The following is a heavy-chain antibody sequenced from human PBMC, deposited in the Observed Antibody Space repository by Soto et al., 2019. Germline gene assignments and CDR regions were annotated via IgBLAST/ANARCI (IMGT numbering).Heavy chain of an antibody. V-gene: IGHV1-18*04. J-gene: IGHJ4*01. D-gene: IGHD4-17*01. CDR1: GYTFTYYE. CDR2: ISAYSGNT. Sequence: GASVKVSCKASGYTFTYYEITWVRQAPGQGLERMGWISAYSGNTNYAQKLQGRLTMTTDTSTNTAYMELRSLRSDDTAVYYCARVVKAGDYGDYGRYYFDYWGHGTLVTVSS. CDR3: ARVVKAGDYGDYGRYYFDY.